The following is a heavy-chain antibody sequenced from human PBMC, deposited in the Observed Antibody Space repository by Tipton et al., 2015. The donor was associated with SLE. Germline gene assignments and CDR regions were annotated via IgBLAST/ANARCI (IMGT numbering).Heavy chain of an antibody. CDR2: IYASGST. V-gene: IGHV4-61*02. CDR3: ARTQVDIVVVVAAGDAFDI. CDR1: GGSISSGSYY. D-gene: IGHD2-15*01. Sequence: TLSLTCTVSGGSISSGSYYWSWIRQPAGKGLEWIGRIYASGSTNYNPSLKSRVTISVDTSKNQFSLKLSSVTAADTAVYYCARTQVDIVVVVAAGDAFDIWGQGTMVTVSS. J-gene: IGHJ3*02.